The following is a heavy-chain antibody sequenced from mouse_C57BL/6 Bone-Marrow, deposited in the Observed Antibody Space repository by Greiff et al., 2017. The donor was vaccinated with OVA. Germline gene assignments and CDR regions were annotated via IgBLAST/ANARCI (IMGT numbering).Heavy chain of an antibody. V-gene: IGHV7-1*01. D-gene: IGHD1-1*01. CDR2: SRNKANDYTK. J-gene: IGHJ1*03. Sequence: EVKVVESGGGLVQSGRSLRLSCATSGFTFSDFYMEWVRQAPGKGLEWIAASRNKANDYTKEYSASVKGRFIVSRDTSQSILYLQMNTLRAEDTAICYCARDVSNWYFDVWGTGTTVTVSS. CDR1: GFTFSDFY. CDR3: ARDVSNWYFDV.